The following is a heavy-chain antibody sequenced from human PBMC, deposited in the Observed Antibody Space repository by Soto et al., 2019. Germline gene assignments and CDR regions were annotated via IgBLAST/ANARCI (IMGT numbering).Heavy chain of an antibody. V-gene: IGHV3-21*01. D-gene: IGHD6-6*01. Sequence: GGSLRLSCAASGFTFSSYSMNWVRQTPGKGLEWVSSISSSSYIYYADSVKGRFTISRDNAKNSLYLQMNSLRAEDTAVYYCARDFSVVVAARHYYYGMDVWGQGTTVTVSS. CDR3: ARDFSVVVAARHYYYGMDV. CDR2: ISSSSYI. CDR1: GFTFSSYS. J-gene: IGHJ6*02.